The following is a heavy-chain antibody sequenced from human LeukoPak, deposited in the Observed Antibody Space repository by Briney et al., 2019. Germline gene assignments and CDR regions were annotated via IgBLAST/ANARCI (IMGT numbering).Heavy chain of an antibody. CDR3: ARERYYYDSSGYTFDY. D-gene: IGHD3-22*01. CDR2: ISSSSSTI. V-gene: IGHV3-48*01. Sequence: GGSLRVSCAASGFRFSSYWMHWVRQAPGKGLEWVSYISSSSSTIYYADSVKGRFTISRDNAKNSLYLQMNSLRAEDTAVYYCARERYYYDSSGYTFDYWGQGTLVTVSS. J-gene: IGHJ4*02. CDR1: GFRFSSYW.